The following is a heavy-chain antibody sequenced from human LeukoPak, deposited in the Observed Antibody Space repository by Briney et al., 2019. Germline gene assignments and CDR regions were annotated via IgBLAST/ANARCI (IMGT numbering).Heavy chain of an antibody. V-gene: IGHV3-49*03. D-gene: IGHD2-21*01. CDR3: TRDRIATDY. J-gene: IGHJ4*02. Sequence: GGSLRLSCAASGFTFSTYAMTWFRQAPGKGLEWVGFIRNKIAGGTTEYAASVKGRFSISRDDVKSIAYLQMNSLKSGDTALYYCTRDRIATDYWGQGTLVTVSS. CDR1: GFTFSTYA. CDR2: IRNKIAGGTT.